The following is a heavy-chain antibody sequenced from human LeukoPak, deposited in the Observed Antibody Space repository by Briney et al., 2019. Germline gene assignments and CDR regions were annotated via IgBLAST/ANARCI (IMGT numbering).Heavy chain of an antibody. Sequence: GRSLRLSCAASGFTFDDYAMHWVRQAPGKGLEWVSGISWNSGSIGYADSVKGRFTISRENAKNSLYLQMYSLRAEDTALYYCAKVEAAAGTGLDYWGQGTRVTVSS. D-gene: IGHD6-13*01. CDR2: ISWNSGSI. J-gene: IGHJ4*02. CDR3: AKVEAAAGTGLDY. V-gene: IGHV3-9*01. CDR1: GFTFDDYA.